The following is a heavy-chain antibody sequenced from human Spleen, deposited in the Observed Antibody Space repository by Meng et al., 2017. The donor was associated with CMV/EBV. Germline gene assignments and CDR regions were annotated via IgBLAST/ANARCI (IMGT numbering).Heavy chain of an antibody. CDR3: ASRRSGMYYFDY. CDR1: GGSISSGGYY. D-gene: IGHD2-15*01. Sequence: CTVSGGSISSGGYYWSWIRQHPGKGLEWIGYIYYSGSTYYNPSLKSRVTISVDTSKNQFSLKLSSVTAADTAVYYCASRRSGMYYFDYWGQGTLVTSPQ. J-gene: IGHJ4*02. CDR2: IYYSGST. V-gene: IGHV4-31*03.